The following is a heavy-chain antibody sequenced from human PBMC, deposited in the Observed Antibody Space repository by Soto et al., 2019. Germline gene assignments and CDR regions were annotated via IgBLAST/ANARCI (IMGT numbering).Heavy chain of an antibody. Sequence: EVQLVESGGGLVQPGGSLRLSCAASGFNFNIYSMNWVRQAPGKGLEWVSYITSDTATIRYADSVRGRFTISRDNAENSLFLQMNSLRDEDTATYYCARSVAGHFDYWGQGTLVTVSS. D-gene: IGHD6-19*01. J-gene: IGHJ4*02. CDR3: ARSVAGHFDY. CDR2: ITSDTATI. V-gene: IGHV3-48*02. CDR1: GFNFNIYS.